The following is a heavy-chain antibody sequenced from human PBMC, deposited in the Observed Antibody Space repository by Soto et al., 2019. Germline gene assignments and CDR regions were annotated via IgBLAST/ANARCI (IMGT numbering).Heavy chain of an antibody. Sequence: QVQLQQWGAGLLKPSETLSLTCAVYGGSFSAYYWSWIHQPPGKGLEWIGEINHSGSTNYNPSVKSRVTISVDTSKKQFSLNLSSVTAADTAVYYCARGSEDYYGSGSYGYWGQGTLVTVSS. CDR2: INHSGST. J-gene: IGHJ4*02. CDR3: ARGSEDYYGSGSYGY. CDR1: GGSFSAYY. D-gene: IGHD3-10*01. V-gene: IGHV4-34*01.